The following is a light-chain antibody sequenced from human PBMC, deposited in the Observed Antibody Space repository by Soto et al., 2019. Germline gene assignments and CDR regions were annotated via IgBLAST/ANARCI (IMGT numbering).Light chain of an antibody. Sequence: IVLTQSPDTLSLSPGEKATLSCWASHSVTTHLAWFQQRPGQAPRLLIYDASTRAPGIPARFSGRGSGADCPPTIRRLPPEDSAFYYWQQPSAPITFGQGTRLEIK. CDR2: DAS. CDR1: HSVTTH. V-gene: IGKV3-11*01. J-gene: IGKJ5*01. CDR3: QQPSAPIT.